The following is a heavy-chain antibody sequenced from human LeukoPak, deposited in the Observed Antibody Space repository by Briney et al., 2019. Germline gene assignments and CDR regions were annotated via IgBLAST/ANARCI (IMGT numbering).Heavy chain of an antibody. CDR2: IKSKTDGGTT. J-gene: IGHJ4*02. CDR3: TTDGDIVVVVAVKRSGY. D-gene: IGHD2-15*01. CDR1: GFTFSNAW. Sequence: GGSLRLSCAASGFTFSNAWMSWVRQAPGKGLEWVGRIKSKTDGGTTDYAAPVKGRFTISRDDSKNTLYLQMNSLKTEDTAVYYCTTDGDIVVVVAVKRSGYWGQGTLVTVSS. V-gene: IGHV3-15*01.